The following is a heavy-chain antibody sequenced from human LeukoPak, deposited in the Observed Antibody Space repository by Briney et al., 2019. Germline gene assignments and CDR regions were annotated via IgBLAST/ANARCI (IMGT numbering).Heavy chain of an antibody. V-gene: IGHV4-39*01. Sequence: SETLSLTCTVSGGSISSSSYYWGWIRQPPGKGLEWIGSIYYSGSTYYNPSLKSRVTISVDTSKNQFSLKLSSVTAADTAVYYCARQGSVAGTGIDYCGQGTLVTVSS. CDR2: IYYSGST. J-gene: IGHJ4*02. CDR3: ARQGSVAGTGIDY. D-gene: IGHD6-19*01. CDR1: GGSISSSSYY.